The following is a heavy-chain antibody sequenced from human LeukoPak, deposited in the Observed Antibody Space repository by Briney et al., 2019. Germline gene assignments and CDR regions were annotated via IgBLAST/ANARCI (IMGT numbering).Heavy chain of an antibody. CDR1: GFTFSSYW. D-gene: IGHD4-17*01. Sequence: GGSLRLSCAASGFTFSSYWMHWVRQAPGKGLVWVPRINSDGSSTSYVDSVKGRFTISRDNAKNTLYLQMNSLRAEDTAVYYCAREDYGDYSPFFDYWGQGTLVTVSS. CDR3: AREDYGDYSPFFDY. V-gene: IGHV3-74*01. CDR2: INSDGSST. J-gene: IGHJ4*02.